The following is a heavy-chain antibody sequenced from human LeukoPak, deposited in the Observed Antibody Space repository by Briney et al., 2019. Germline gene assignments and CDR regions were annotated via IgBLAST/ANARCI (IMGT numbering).Heavy chain of an antibody. CDR3: ARRAEQLGPPRYYYMDV. J-gene: IGHJ6*03. CDR2: LHYSGST. V-gene: IGHV4-39*01. Sequence: TSETLSLTCSVSGGSVSSSSYYWDWIRQPPGKGLEWIGSLHYSGSTYYNPSLRGRVTISVDTSKNQFSLKLSSVTAADTAVYYCARRAEQLGPPRYYYMDVWGKGTTVTVSS. CDR1: GGSVSSSSYY. D-gene: IGHD6-6*01.